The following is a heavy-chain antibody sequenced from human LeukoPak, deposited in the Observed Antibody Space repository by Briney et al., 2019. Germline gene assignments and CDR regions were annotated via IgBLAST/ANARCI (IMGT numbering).Heavy chain of an antibody. V-gene: IGHV3-48*02. CDR2: ITASGTAM. J-gene: IGHJ4*02. CDR1: GFTFSSYS. Sequence: GGSLRLYCAASGFTFSSYSMNWVRQAPGKGLEWVSHITASGTAMFYADSVKGRFTISRDNAKNSLYLQMNSLRDEDTAAYYCASSGSYRFDYWGQGTLVTVSS. D-gene: IGHD1-26*01. CDR3: ASSGSYRFDY.